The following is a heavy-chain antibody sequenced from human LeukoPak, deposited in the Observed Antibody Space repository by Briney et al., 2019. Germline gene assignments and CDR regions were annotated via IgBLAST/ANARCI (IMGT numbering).Heavy chain of an antibody. V-gene: IGHV1-2*02. CDR3: ARDKDGSGSYFSGLFDY. Sequence: ASVKVSCKASGYTFTGYYMHWVRQAPGQGLEWMGWINPNSGGTNYAQKFQGRVTMTRDTSISTVYMELSRLRSDDTAVYYCARDKDGSGSYFSGLFDYWGQGALVTVSS. CDR2: INPNSGGT. D-gene: IGHD3-10*01. J-gene: IGHJ4*02. CDR1: GYTFTGYY.